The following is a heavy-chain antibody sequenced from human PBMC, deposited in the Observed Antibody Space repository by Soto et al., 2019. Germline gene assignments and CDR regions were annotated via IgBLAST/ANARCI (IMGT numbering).Heavy chain of an antibody. V-gene: IGHV3-48*03. CDR3: AKERGLQIGATIVGDT. CDR2: ISGSYNI. CDR1: GFSFSNSE. D-gene: IGHD5-12*01. J-gene: IGHJ3*01. Sequence: GGSLRLSCVTSGFSFSNSEINWIRQAPGKGLEWISYISGSYNIYYTASVKGRFTISRDNGRNSVYLQMNNLRAEDTAVYFCAKERGLQIGATIVGDTWGRGTMVTVSS.